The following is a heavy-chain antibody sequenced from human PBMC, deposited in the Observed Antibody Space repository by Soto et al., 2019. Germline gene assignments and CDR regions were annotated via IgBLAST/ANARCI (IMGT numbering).Heavy chain of an antibody. Sequence: EVQLLESGGDLVQPGGSLRLSCAASGFSFSSYAMNWVRQAPGKGPEWVSSISDSGSITFYADSVKGRFTISRDNSKNTLFLEMNSLRAEDTAVYYCAQTAVTGTVGHPYVFGYWGPGTLVTVSS. CDR1: GFSFSSYA. CDR2: ISDSGSIT. CDR3: AQTAVTGTVGHPYVFGY. D-gene: IGHD6-19*01. J-gene: IGHJ4*02. V-gene: IGHV3-23*01.